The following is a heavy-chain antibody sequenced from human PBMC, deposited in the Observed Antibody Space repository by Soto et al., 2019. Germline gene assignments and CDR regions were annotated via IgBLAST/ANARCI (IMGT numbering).Heavy chain of an antibody. CDR3: ARGRREYSYGCYFDS. Sequence: QVQLQQWGAGLLKPSETLSLTCVVYGGSFSGYYWSWIRQPPGKGLEWIGEINHSGSTNYNPSLKTLASISVDTSKTLFSRRRSSVPAAATVVYYWARGRREYSYGCYFDSWGQGTLFTVSS. J-gene: IGHJ4*02. CDR1: GGSFSGYY. V-gene: IGHV4-34*01. CDR2: INHSGST. D-gene: IGHD5-18*01.